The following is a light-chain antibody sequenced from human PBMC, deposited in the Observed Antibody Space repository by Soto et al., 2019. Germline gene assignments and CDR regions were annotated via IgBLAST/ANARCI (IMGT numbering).Light chain of an antibody. Sequence: EIVLTQSPGTLSLTPGKRATLSCRASQSISSNLAWYQQKPGQAPRLLIYGASTRATGIPARFSGSGSGTEFTLTISSLQSEDFAVYYCQQYNNWPPITFGQGTRLEIK. CDR3: QQYNNWPPIT. V-gene: IGKV3D-15*01. CDR1: QSISSN. CDR2: GAS. J-gene: IGKJ5*01.